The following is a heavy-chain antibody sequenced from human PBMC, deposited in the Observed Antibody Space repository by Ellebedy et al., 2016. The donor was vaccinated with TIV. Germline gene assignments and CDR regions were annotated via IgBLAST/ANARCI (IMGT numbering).Heavy chain of an antibody. CDR1: GYTFTTYW. J-gene: IGHJ5*02. D-gene: IGHD7-27*01. CDR2: INGYNSDT. CDR3: ARRELTGDRGGWFDP. V-gene: IGHV5-51*01. Sequence: GGSLRLXXKAAGYTFTTYWIAWVREMNGKGLEWMGIINGYNSDTRYSPSFQGQDTMSADKSINTAYLQWSSLKASDSAMYYFARRELTGDRGGWFDPWGQGTPVTVSS.